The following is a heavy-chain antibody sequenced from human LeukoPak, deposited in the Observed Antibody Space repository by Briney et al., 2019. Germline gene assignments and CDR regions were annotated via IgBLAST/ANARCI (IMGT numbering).Heavy chain of an antibody. J-gene: IGHJ3*01. D-gene: IGHD6-19*01. V-gene: IGHV3-66*01. CDR3: ATLAVAGTENAFDF. Sequence: GGSLRLSCAASGITVSRNYVSWVRQAPGRGLEWVSVIYRGGSTFYADSVKGRFTISGDNSKNTLYLQMNSLRAEDTAVYYCATLAVAGTENAFDFWGQGTMVTVSS. CDR1: GITVSRNY. CDR2: IYRGGST.